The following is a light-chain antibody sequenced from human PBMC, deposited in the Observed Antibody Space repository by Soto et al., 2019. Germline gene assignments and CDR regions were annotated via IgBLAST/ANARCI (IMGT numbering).Light chain of an antibody. CDR1: SNDVGLYNL. CDR3: SAYTARSTLV. CDR2: EGV. V-gene: IGLV2-14*02. Sequence: QSALTQPASVSGSPGQSIIISCAGTSNDVGLYNLVSWYQRLPGKAPKLIIYEGVKRPSGVSNRFSGSRSGNTASLTISGLQAEDEGDYYCSAYTARSTLVFGGGTKLTVL. J-gene: IGLJ3*02.